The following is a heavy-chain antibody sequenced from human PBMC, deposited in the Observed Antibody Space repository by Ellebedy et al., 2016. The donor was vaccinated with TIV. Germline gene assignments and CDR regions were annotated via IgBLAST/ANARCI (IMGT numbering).Heavy chain of an antibody. CDR3: AGPGGMVSYGY. CDR1: GFPFSSYA. V-gene: IGHV3-23*01. Sequence: GESLKISCVASGFPFSSYAMAWVRQAPGRGLEWVSGLRGSGGTTYYADSVKGRFTISRDNSKNTLYLQMNSLTVEDTAIYYCAGPGGMVSYGYWGQGTRVTVSS. D-gene: IGHD3-16*01. J-gene: IGHJ4*02. CDR2: LRGSGGTT.